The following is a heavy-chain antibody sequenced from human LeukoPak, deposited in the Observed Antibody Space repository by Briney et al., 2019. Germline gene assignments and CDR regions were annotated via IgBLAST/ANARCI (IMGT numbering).Heavy chain of an antibody. D-gene: IGHD2-2*01. CDR2: IFYSRST. CDR1: GGSLSTSNYD. V-gene: IGHV4-39*07. CDR3: ARSRAIVVVPAASLDY. J-gene: IGHJ4*02. Sequence: SETLSLTCTVSGGSLSTSNYDWGWIRQPPGKGLEWIGYIFYSRSTYYSPSLKSRVTISLDTSRNQFSLKLNSVTAADTAAYYCARSRAIVVVPAASLDYWGQGTLVTVSS.